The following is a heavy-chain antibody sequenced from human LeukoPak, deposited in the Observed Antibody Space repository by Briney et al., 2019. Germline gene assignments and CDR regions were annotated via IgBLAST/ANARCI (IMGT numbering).Heavy chain of an antibody. D-gene: IGHD2-15*01. CDR3: ALAGVPHYYYGMDV. CDR2: INYSGST. V-gene: IGHV4-39*01. CDR1: GGSISSSSYY. Sequence: SETLSLTCTVSGGSISSSSYYWGWIRQPPGKGLEWIGSINYSGSTYYNPSLKSRVTISVDTSKNQFSLKLSSVTAADTAVYYCALAGVPHYYYGMDVWGQGTTVTVSS. J-gene: IGHJ6*02.